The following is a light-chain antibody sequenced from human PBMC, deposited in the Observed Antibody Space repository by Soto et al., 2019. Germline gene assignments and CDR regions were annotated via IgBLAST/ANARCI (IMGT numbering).Light chain of an antibody. CDR3: QQYNDWRT. CDR2: GAW. Sequence: EIVMTQSPATLSVSPGERATLSCRASQSVGSNLAWYQQKPGQAPRLLNFGAWNRATDIPARFSGSGSGTEFTLTISSLQSEDYAVYYCQQYNDWRTFGQGTKLEIK. J-gene: IGKJ2*01. CDR1: QSVGSN. V-gene: IGKV3-15*01.